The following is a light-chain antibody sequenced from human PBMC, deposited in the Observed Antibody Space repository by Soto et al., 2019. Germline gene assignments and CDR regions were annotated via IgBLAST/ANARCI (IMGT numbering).Light chain of an antibody. CDR2: DVS. CDR3: SSYISSSTYV. Sequence: QSALTQPASVSGSPGQSITISCTGTSSDVGGYNSVSWYQQHPGKAPKLMIYDVSNRPSGVSNRFSGSKSRNTASLTISGLQAEDEADYYCSSYISSSTYVFGTGTKLTVL. CDR1: SSDVGGYNS. V-gene: IGLV2-14*01. J-gene: IGLJ1*01.